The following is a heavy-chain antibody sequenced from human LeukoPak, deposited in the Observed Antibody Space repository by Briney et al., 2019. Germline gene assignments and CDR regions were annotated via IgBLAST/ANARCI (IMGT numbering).Heavy chain of an antibody. CDR3: ARVGYFYRSGSQTGGYLDY. CDR1: GYTFTGYY. Sequence: GASVKVSCKASGYTFTGYYLHWVRQAPGQGLEWMGWINPNGGGREYAQKFQGRVNMTRDTAISTAYMELSSLTFDDTAIYYCARVGYFYRSGSQTGGYLDYWGQGTLVTVSS. D-gene: IGHD3-10*01. J-gene: IGHJ4*02. V-gene: IGHV1-2*02. CDR2: INPNGGGR.